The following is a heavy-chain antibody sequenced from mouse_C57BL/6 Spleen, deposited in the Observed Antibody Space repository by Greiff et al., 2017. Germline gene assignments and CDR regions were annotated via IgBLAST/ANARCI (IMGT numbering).Heavy chain of an antibody. CDR3: ARLSGYFDV. V-gene: IGHV1-53*01. CDR2: INPSNGGT. J-gene: IGHJ2*01. CDR1: GYTFTSYW. Sequence: QVQLLQPGTELVKPGASVKLSCKASGYTFTSYWMHWVKQRPGQGLEWIGNINPSNGGTYYHEKFKSNATLTVDKSSSNAYMQLTSLTSEGAAVYYGARLSGYFDVWGPGTTLTVSS. D-gene: IGHD1-3*01.